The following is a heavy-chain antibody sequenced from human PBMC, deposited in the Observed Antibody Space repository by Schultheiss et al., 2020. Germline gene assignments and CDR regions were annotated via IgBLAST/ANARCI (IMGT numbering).Heavy chain of an antibody. Sequence: GGSLRLSCAASGFTFSDYYMSWIRQAPGKGLEWVSYISSSGSTIYYADSVKGRFTISRDNAKNSLYLQMNSLRAEDTAVYYCAKDLPVVPAAIDYGMDVWGKGTTVTVSS. CDR3: AKDLPVVPAAIDYGMDV. J-gene: IGHJ6*04. CDR1: GFTFSDYY. D-gene: IGHD2-2*02. CDR2: ISSSGSTI. V-gene: IGHV3-11*01.